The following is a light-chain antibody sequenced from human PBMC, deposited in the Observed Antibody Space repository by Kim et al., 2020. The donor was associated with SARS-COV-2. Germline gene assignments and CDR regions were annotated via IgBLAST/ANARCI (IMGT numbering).Light chain of an antibody. CDR3: LQHSTDPST. J-gene: IGKJ5*01. CDR1: QDIRND. V-gene: IGKV1-17*01. CDR2: GAS. Sequence: DIQMTQSPSSLSASVGDRVTITCRASQDIRNDLGWYQQNPGRAPKRLIYGASSLQRGVPSRFSGSGSGTEFTLTISSVQPEDFATYFCLQHSTDPSTFGQGTQLEIK.